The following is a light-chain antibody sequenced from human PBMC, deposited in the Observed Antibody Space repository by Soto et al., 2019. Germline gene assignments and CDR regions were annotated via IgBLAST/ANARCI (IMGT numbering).Light chain of an antibody. CDR3: QKYKSAPWT. CDR2: AAS. CDR1: QGISNY. V-gene: IGKV1-27*01. J-gene: IGKJ1*01. Sequence: DIQMTQSPSSLSASVGDRFTITYRASQGISNYLAWYQQKPGKVPKLLIYAASTLQSGVPSRFSGSGSGTDFTLTISNLQPEDVATYYCQKYKSAPWTIGQGTKVDIK.